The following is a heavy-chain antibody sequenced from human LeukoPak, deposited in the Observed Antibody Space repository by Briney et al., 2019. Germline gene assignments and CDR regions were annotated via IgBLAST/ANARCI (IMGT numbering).Heavy chain of an antibody. CDR1: GFSFSSYW. CDR3: ATGGRQGYYGSGSYLGVDY. V-gene: IGHV3-7*01. D-gene: IGHD3-10*01. J-gene: IGHJ4*02. Sequence: PGGSLRLSCAASGFSFSSYWMSWVRQAPGKGLEWVANIKEDGSEKNYVDSVKGRFTISRDNAKNSLYLQMNSLRAEDTAVYYCATGGRQGYYGSGSYLGVDYWGQGTLVTVSS. CDR2: IKEDGSEK.